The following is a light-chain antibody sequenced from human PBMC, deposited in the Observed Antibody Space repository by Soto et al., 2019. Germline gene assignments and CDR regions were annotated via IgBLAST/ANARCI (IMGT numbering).Light chain of an antibody. CDR3: QQYETSPTT. CDR2: GTS. CDR1: QSVSSYF. V-gene: IGKV3-20*01. J-gene: IGKJ4*01. Sequence: EIVLTQSPGTLSLSPGERATLSCRASQSVSSYFLPWYQQKPGQAPKLLLYGTSSRATGIPDRFSGSLSGTEFTLTISRLEPEDFAVYYCQQYETSPTTFGGGTKVEIK.